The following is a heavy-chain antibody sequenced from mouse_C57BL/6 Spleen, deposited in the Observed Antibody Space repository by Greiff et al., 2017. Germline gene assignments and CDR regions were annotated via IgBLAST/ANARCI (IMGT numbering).Heavy chain of an antibody. CDR2: IYWDDDK. D-gene: IGHD3-1*01. CDR1: GFSLSTSGMG. V-gene: IGHV8-12*01. J-gene: IGHJ3*01. Sequence: QVTLKVSGPGILQSSQTLSLTCSFSGFSLSTSGMGVSWIRQPSGKGLEWLAHIYWDDDKRYNPSLKSRPTISKDTSRNQVFLTLTRVDTAYTATNDCGRGARGHGGFAYWGQGTLVTVSA. CDR3: GRGARGHGGFAY.